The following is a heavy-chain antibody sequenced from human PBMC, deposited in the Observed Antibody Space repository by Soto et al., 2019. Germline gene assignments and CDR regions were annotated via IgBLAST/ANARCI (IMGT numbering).Heavy chain of an antibody. V-gene: IGHV1-69*13. CDR1: GGTFSSYA. CDR2: IIPIFGTA. Sequence: ASVKVSCKASGGTFSSYAISWVRQAPGQGLEWMGGIIPIFGTANYAQKFQGRVTITADESTSTAYMELSSLRSEDTAVYYCARSLYASGATDAFDIWGQGTMVTVSS. J-gene: IGHJ3*02. D-gene: IGHD1-26*01. CDR3: ARSLYASGATDAFDI.